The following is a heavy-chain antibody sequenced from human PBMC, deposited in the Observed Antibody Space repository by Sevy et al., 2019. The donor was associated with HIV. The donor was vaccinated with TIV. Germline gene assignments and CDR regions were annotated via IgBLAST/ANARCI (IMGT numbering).Heavy chain of an antibody. CDR3: ARDRAVAPKPSSSFDY. CDR2: IKQDGSEK. CDR1: GFTFSSYW. V-gene: IGHV3-7*01. J-gene: IGHJ4*02. D-gene: IGHD6-6*01. Sequence: GGSLRLSCAASGFTFSSYWMSWVRQAPGKGLEWVANIKQDGSEKYYVDSVKGRFTISRDNAKNSLYLQMNSLRAEDTAVYYCARDRAVAPKPSSSFDYWGQGTLVTVSS.